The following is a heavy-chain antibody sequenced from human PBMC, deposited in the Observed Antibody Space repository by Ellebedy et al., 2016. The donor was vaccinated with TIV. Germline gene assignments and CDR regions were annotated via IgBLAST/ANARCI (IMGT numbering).Heavy chain of an antibody. CDR2: ITTDSSTI. CDR1: GFTFSSYG. V-gene: IGHV3-48*04. CDR3: VRGRNELDYRGG. D-gene: IGHD1-1*01. J-gene: IGHJ4*02. Sequence: PGGFLRLSCAASGFTFSSYGMNWVRQAPGKGLECVSVITTDSSTIYYADSVKGRFTISRDNAKNSLYLQMNSLRAEDTAVYYCVRGRNELDYRGGWGQGTLVTVSS.